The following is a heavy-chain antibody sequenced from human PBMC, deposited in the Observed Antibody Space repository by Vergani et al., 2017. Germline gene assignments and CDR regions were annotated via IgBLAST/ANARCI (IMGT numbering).Heavy chain of an antibody. J-gene: IGHJ4*02. CDR2: IYTSGST. D-gene: IGHD1-26*01. Sequence: QLQLQESGPGLVKPSETLSLTCTVSGGSISSSSYYWGWIRQPPGKGLEWIGRIYTSGSTNYNPSLKSRVTMSVDTSKNQFSLKLSSVTAADTAVYYCARVGTYSDDYFDYWGQGTLVTVSS. CDR1: GGSISSSSYY. V-gene: IGHV4-39*07. CDR3: ARVGTYSDDYFDY.